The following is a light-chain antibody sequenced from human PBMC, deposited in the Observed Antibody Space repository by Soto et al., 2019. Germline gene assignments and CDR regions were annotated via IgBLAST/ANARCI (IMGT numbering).Light chain of an antibody. CDR2: KAS. Sequence: DIPMTQSPSTLSASVGDRVTITCRASQSIGTWLAWYQQKPGKAPKLLIYKASSLESGVPSRFSGTRSGTEFTLTISSLQPDDFATYYCQQYKSYTWTFGQGTKVEIK. J-gene: IGKJ1*01. CDR3: QQYKSYTWT. CDR1: QSIGTW. V-gene: IGKV1-5*03.